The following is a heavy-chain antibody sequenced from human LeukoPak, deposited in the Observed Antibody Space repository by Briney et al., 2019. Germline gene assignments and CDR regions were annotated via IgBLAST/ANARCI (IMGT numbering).Heavy chain of an antibody. Sequence: SETLSLTCAVSGYSISSGYYWGWIRQPPGKGLEWVGGIYHSGSTYHNPSLKSRATISADTSKNQFSLKLSSVTAADTAVYYCARHARHAPFDYWGQGTLVTVSS. CDR2: IYHSGST. CDR1: GYSISSGYY. D-gene: IGHD2-2*01. V-gene: IGHV4-38-2*01. J-gene: IGHJ4*02. CDR3: ARHARHAPFDY.